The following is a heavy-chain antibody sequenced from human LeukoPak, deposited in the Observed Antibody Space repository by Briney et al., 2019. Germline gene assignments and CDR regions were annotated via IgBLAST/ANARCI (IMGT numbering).Heavy chain of an antibody. CDR3: ARDSSAMFDF. V-gene: IGHV6-1*01. Sequence: SQTLSLTCAISGDIVSSNSAAWNWIRQSPSRGLEWLGRTYYRSKWYNDYAISMRGRITINPDTSKNQFSLQLNSVTPEDSAVYFCARDSSAMFDFWGQGTLVAVSS. J-gene: IGHJ4*02. CDR1: GDIVSSNSAA. CDR2: TYYRSKWYN. D-gene: IGHD2-2*01.